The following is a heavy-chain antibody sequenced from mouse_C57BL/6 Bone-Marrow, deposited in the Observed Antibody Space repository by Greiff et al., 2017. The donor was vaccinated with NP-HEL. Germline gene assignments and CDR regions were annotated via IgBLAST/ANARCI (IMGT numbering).Heavy chain of an antibody. CDR1: GFSLTSYG. V-gene: IGHV2-2*01. Sequence: VQLQQSGPGLVQPSQSLSITCTVSGFSLTSYGVHWVRQSPGKGLEWLGVIWSGGSTDYHAAFISRLSISKDNSKSQVFFKMNSLQADDTAIYYCARDGNSFYAMVYWGQGTSVTVSS. D-gene: IGHD2-1*01. CDR2: IWSGGST. J-gene: IGHJ4*01. CDR3: ARDGNSFYAMVY.